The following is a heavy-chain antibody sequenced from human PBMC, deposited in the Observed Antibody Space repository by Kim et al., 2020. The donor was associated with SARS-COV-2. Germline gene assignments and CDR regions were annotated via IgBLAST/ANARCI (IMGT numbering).Heavy chain of an antibody. CDR1: GFTFSSYW. Sequence: GGSLRLSCAASGFTFSSYWMSWVRQAPGKGLEWVANIKQDGSEKYYVDSVKGRFTISRDNAKNSLYLQMNSLRAEDTAVYYCARTGYCSGGSCYSEEWYGYWGQGTLVTVSS. D-gene: IGHD2-15*01. CDR2: IKQDGSEK. V-gene: IGHV3-7*01. CDR3: ARTGYCSGGSCYSEEWYGY. J-gene: IGHJ4*02.